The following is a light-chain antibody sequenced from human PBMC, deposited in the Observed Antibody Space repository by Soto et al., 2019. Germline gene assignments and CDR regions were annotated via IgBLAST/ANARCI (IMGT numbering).Light chain of an antibody. V-gene: IGKV3-15*01. J-gene: IGKJ1*01. CDR3: QQYYNWPRT. CDR1: QSVSTN. CDR2: GAS. Sequence: ETLMTQSPATLSVSPGERATLSCRASQSVSTNLAWYQQKPGQAPRVLIYGASTRATGIPARFSGSGSGTEFTLTISSLQPEDFAVYYCQQYYNWPRTFGQGTKVDIK.